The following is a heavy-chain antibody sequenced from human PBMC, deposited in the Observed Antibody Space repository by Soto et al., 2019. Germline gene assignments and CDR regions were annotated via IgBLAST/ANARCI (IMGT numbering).Heavy chain of an antibody. CDR2: IFYYGRT. CDR3: VGFKSGTIFSD. CDR1: GGSISSAPSY. Sequence: ASETLSLTCTVSGGSISSAPSYWAWIRQPPGKGLEWIGHIFYYGRTTYSPSLRSRVSISADTSMNQFSLKLTSMTAADAAVHFCVGFKSGTIFSDWGQGTLVTVSS. V-gene: IGHV4-39*01. J-gene: IGHJ4*02. D-gene: IGHD3-9*01.